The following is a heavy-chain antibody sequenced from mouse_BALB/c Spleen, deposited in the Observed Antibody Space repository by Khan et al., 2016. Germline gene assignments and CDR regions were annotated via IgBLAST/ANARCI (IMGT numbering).Heavy chain of an antibody. CDR3: GSSYYGSSYYFDY. CDR2: IDPANGNT. J-gene: IGHJ2*01. D-gene: IGHD1-1*01. V-gene: IGHV14-3*02. CDR1: GFNIKDTY. Sequence: EVQLQESGAELVKPGASVKLSCTASGFNIKDTYMHWVKQRPEQGLEWIGRIDPANGNTKYDPKFQGKATITADTSSNTAYLQLSSLTSEDTVVYYCGSSYYGSSYYFDYWGQGTTLTVSS.